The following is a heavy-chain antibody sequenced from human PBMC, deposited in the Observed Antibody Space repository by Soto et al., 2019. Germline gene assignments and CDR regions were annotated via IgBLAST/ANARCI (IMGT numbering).Heavy chain of an antibody. CDR3: ARSSYDDVLTGWSMDV. V-gene: IGHV3-30*09. CDR2: ISHDGSKK. D-gene: IGHD3-9*01. Sequence: QVQLVESGGGVVQPGRSLRLSCVASGFIFSDYYMHWVRQAPGKGLEWVAVISHDGSKKYYADSVKGRFAISRDNSKNTLYLQMNSLRPDDTAVNYCARSSYDDVLTGWSMDVWGQGTMVTVSS. CDR1: GFIFSDYY. J-gene: IGHJ6*02.